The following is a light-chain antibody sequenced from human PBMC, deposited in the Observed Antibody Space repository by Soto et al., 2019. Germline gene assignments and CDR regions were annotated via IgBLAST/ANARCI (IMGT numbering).Light chain of an antibody. J-gene: IGKJ2*01. CDR3: QQYGSSPYT. CDR1: QSVSSSY. Sequence: EIVLTQSPGTLSLSPGERATLSCRASQSVSSSYLAWHQQKPGQAPRLLIYDASSRATGIPDRFSGSGSGTAFTLTLSRLEPEDFAVYYCQQYGSSPYTFGQGTKLEIK. V-gene: IGKV3-20*01. CDR2: DAS.